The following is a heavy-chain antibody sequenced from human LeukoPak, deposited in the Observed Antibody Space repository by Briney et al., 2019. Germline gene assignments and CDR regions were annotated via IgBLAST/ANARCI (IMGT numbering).Heavy chain of an antibody. CDR3: AREGEYYYGSGSYYTFDY. Sequence: GGSLRLSCAASGFTFSSYWMSWVRQAPGKGLEWVANIKQDGSEKYYVDSVKGRFTISRDNSKNTLYLQMNSLRAEDTAVYYCAREGEYYYGSGSYYTFDYWGQGTLVTVSS. CDR1: GFTFSSYW. V-gene: IGHV3-7*01. CDR2: IKQDGSEK. D-gene: IGHD3-10*01. J-gene: IGHJ4*02.